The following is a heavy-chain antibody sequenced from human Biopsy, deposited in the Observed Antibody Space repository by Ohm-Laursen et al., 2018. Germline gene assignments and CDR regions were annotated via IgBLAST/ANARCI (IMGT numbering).Heavy chain of an antibody. CDR1: GVTFTNFA. CDR3: AREAIGYQLPCDD. Sequence: SSVKVSCKASGVTFTNFAIIWVRQAPGQGLEWMGRIIPILRTTAYAQTFLGRVTITADSPTSTVDMELTSLTSDDTAVYFCAREAIGYQLPCDDWGQGTLVTVSS. J-gene: IGHJ4*02. CDR2: IIPILRTT. V-gene: IGHV1-69*11. D-gene: IGHD2-2*01.